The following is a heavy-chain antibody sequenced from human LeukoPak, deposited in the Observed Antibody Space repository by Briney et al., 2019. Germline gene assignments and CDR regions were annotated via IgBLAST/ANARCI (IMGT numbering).Heavy chain of an antibody. CDR3: AKDRCSNGVGCYYYYMDV. D-gene: IGHD2-8*01. CDR2: IQYDGSNE. Sequence: SGGSLRLSCAASGFTFSSYGMHWVRQAPGKGLEGVAYIQYDGSNEQYADSVKGRFSISRDSSKNILYLQMNSLRAEDTAVYYCAKDRCSNGVGCYYYYMDVWGKGTTVTISS. CDR1: GFTFSSYG. J-gene: IGHJ6*03. V-gene: IGHV3-30*02.